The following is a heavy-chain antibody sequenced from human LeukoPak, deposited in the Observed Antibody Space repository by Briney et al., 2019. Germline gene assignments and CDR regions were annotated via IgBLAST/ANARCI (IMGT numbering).Heavy chain of an antibody. V-gene: IGHV1-69*13. D-gene: IGHD1-7*01. CDR1: GGTFSSSS. CDR2: IMPVLGAA. Sequence: SVKVSCKASGGTFSSSSISWLRQAPGQGLEWMGGIMPVLGAADYAQKFQGRVTITADESTITAYMELTSLTSDDTAVYYCARVPRVTGTTHWFDPWGQGTLVTVSS. CDR3: ARVPRVTGTTHWFDP. J-gene: IGHJ5*02.